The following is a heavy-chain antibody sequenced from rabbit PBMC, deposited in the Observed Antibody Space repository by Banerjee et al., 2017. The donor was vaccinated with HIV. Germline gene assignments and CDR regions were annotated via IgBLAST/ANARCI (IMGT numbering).Heavy chain of an antibody. J-gene: IGHJ6*01. CDR1: GFSFSDRDV. Sequence: QEQLEEYGGGLVKTAGSLPVTCKASGFSFSDRDVMYWVRQAPGKGLEWIGCINNATGKAVYASCAKGRFTTSKTSSTTVTLQMTSLTVADTATYFGARDTGTSFSSNGMDLWGPGTLVTVS. V-gene: IGHV1S45*01. D-gene: IGHD7-1*01. CDR3: ARDTGTSFSSNGMDL. CDR2: INNATGKA.